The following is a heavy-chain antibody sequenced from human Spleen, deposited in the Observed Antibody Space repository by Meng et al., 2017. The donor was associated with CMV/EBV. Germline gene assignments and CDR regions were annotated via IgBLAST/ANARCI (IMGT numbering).Heavy chain of an antibody. D-gene: IGHD3-10*01. V-gene: IGHV4-31*02. Sequence: SSGGYYWSWIRQHPGKGLECSGYIYYSGSTYYNPSLKSRITISVDASKNQFSLKLSSVTAADTAVYYCARATVYGSGSSSYIWFDPWGQGTLVTVSS. CDR2: IYYSGST. CDR1: SSGGYY. CDR3: ARATVYGSGSSSYIWFDP. J-gene: IGHJ5*02.